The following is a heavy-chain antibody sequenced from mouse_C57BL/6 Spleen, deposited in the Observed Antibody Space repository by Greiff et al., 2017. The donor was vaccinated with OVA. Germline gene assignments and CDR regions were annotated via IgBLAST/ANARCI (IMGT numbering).Heavy chain of an antibody. Sequence: QVQLQQPGAELVMPGASVKLSCTASGYTFTSYWMHWVKQRPGQGLEWIGEIDPSDSYTNYNQKFKGKSTLTVDKSSSTSYMQLSSLTSEDSAVYYCARRTLWYSLYAMDYWGQGTSVTVSS. V-gene: IGHV1-69*01. CDR1: GYTFTSYW. CDR3: ARRTLWYSLYAMDY. CDR2: IDPSDSYT. J-gene: IGHJ4*01. D-gene: IGHD2-1*01.